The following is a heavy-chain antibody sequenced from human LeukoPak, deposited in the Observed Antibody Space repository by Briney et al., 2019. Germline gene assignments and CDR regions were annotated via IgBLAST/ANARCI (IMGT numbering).Heavy chain of an antibody. CDR2: IKGTTDGGTA. Sequence: GGSLRLSCAASGFTFSSYAMSWVRQAPGKGLEWVAHIKGTTDGGTADYITPVKGRFTISRDDSENTLYLQMNNLGTEDTAMYYCATGRNPITIYGLDVWGHGTTVTVS. J-gene: IGHJ6*02. CDR1: GFTFSSYA. CDR3: ATGRNPITIYGLDV. V-gene: IGHV3-15*01.